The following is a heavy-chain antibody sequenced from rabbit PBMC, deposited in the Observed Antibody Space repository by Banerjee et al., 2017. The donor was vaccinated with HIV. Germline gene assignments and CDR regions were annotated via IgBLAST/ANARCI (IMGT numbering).Heavy chain of an antibody. CDR1: GFSFGSGYY. D-gene: IGHD1-1*01. CDR2: IYAGSSGST. J-gene: IGHJ3*01. V-gene: IGHV1S40*01. Sequence: QSLEESGGDLVKPGASLTLTCTASGFSFGSGYYMCWVRQAPGKGLEWIACIYAGSSGSTYFATWAKGRFTISKTSSTTVTLQMTSLTAADTATHFCARWGGSSGPVWGQGTLVTVS. CDR3: ARWGGSSGPV.